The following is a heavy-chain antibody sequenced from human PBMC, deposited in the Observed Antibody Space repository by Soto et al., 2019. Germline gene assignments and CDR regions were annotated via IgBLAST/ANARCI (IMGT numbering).Heavy chain of an antibody. CDR3: ARAYGDYSFGDY. Sequence: GGSLRLSCAASGFTFGSYTLHWVRQASGKGLEWVSSISSSGSYIYYADSVQGRFTISRDNAKSSLYLQMNSLRAEDTAVYYCARAYGDYSFGDYWGQGTLVTVSS. J-gene: IGHJ4*02. CDR1: GFTFGSYT. D-gene: IGHD4-17*01. CDR2: ISSSGSYI. V-gene: IGHV3-21*01.